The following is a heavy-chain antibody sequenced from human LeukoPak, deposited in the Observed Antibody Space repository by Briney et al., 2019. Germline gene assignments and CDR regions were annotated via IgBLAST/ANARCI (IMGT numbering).Heavy chain of an antibody. D-gene: IGHD6-19*01. CDR3: ARVGYSSGWTHRIYYYYIDV. CDR2: IYYSGST. J-gene: IGHJ6*03. V-gene: IGHV4-59*01. CDR1: GGSISSYY. Sequence: TSETLSLTRTVSGGSISSYYWSWIRQPPGKGLEWIGYIYYSGSTNYNPSLKSRVTISVDTSKNQFSLKLSSVTAADTAVYYCARVGYSSGWTHRIYYYYIDVWGKGTTVTISS.